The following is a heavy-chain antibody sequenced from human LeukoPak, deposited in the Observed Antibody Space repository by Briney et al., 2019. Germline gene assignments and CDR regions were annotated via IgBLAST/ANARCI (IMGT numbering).Heavy chain of an antibody. J-gene: IGHJ4*02. V-gene: IGHV3-23*01. Sequence: GSLRLSCAASGFNFRGQAMSWVRQGPGKGLEWVAGISGRGETTYYADSVKGRFTISRDNSKNTLFLQVNSLRAEDTAVYYCAKDVIRGSISYFDSWGQGTLVTVSS. CDR1: GFNFRGQA. CDR3: AKDVIRGSISYFDS. CDR2: ISGRGETT. D-gene: IGHD3-10*01.